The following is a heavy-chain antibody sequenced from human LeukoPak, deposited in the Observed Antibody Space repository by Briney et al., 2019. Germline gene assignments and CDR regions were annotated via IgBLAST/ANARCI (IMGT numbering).Heavy chain of an antibody. J-gene: IGHJ4*02. CDR1: GGSFSGYY. D-gene: IGHD1-26*01. Sequence: PSETLSLTCAVYGGSFSGYYWSWIRQPPGKGLEWIGEINHSGSTNYNPSLKSRVTISVDTSKNQFSLKLSSVTAADTAVYYCARGGGVGATTPDYYFVYWGQGTLVTVSS. CDR3: ARGGGVGATTPDYYFVY. V-gene: IGHV4-34*01. CDR2: INHSGST.